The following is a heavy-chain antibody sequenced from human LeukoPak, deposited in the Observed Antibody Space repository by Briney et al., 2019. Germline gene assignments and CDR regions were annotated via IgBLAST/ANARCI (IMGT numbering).Heavy chain of an antibody. CDR1: GYTFTNYG. CDR2: ISAYNGNT. Sequence: ASVKVSCKASGYTFTNYGISWVRQAPGQGLEWMGWISAYNGNTNYAQKLQGRVTMTTDTSTSTAYMELRSLRSDDTAVYYCARGTRFWSGYYTGGFDYWGQGTLVTVSS. J-gene: IGHJ4*02. D-gene: IGHD3-3*01. CDR3: ARGTRFWSGYYTGGFDY. V-gene: IGHV1-18*01.